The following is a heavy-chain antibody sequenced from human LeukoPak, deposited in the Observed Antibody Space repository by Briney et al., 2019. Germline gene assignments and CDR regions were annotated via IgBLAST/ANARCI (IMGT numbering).Heavy chain of an antibody. CDR1: GFTFSTYW. Sequence: GGSLRLSCAASGFTFSTYWMYWVRQAPGKGLEWVANIKQDGSHKYYVDSVKGRFTISRDNAKNSLYLQMNSLRVEDTAVYYCAVNSNSGTYPTWGQGTLVTVSS. CDR3: AVNSNSGTYPT. D-gene: IGHD3-10*01. J-gene: IGHJ5*02. CDR2: IKQDGSHK. V-gene: IGHV3-7*01.